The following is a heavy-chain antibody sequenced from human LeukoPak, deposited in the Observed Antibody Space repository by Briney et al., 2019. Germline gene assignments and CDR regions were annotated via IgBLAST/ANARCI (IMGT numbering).Heavy chain of an antibody. D-gene: IGHD3-22*01. CDR2: ISSSGSTI. J-gene: IGHJ4*02. Sequence: PGGSLRLSCAASGFTFSSYEMNWVRQAPGKGLEWVSYISSSGSTIYYADSVKGRFTISRDNAKNSLYLQMNSLRAEDTAVYYCARVGYYYDSSCYYDYWGQGTLVTVSS. CDR3: ARVGYYYDSSCYYDY. V-gene: IGHV3-48*03. CDR1: GFTFSSYE.